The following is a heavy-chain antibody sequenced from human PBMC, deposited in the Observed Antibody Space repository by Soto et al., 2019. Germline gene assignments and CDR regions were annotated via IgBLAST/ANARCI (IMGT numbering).Heavy chain of an antibody. CDR2: INPSGGST. Sequence: ASVKVSCKASGYTFTSYYMHWVRQAPGQGLEWMGIINPSGGSTSYAQKFQGRVTMTRDTSTSTVYMELSSLRSEDTAVYYCARXYPASEYSSSSAHWFDPWGQGTLVTVSS. V-gene: IGHV1-46*01. CDR1: GYTFTSYY. D-gene: IGHD6-6*01. J-gene: IGHJ5*02. CDR3: ARXYPASEYSSSSAHWFDP.